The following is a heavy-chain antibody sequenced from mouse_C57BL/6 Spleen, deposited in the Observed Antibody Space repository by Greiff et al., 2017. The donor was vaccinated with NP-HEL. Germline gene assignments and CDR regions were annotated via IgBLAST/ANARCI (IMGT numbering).Heavy chain of an antibody. CDR2: ILPGSGST. J-gene: IGHJ3*01. CDR1: GYTFTGYW. CDR3: ARQVLYYYGSSPAWFAY. V-gene: IGHV1-9*01. D-gene: IGHD1-1*01. Sequence: VQLQQSGAELMKPGASVKLSCKATGYTFTGYWIEWVKQRPGHGLEWIGEILPGSGSTNYNEKFKGKATFTADTSSNTAYMQLSSLTTEDSAIYYCARQVLYYYGSSPAWFAYWGQGTLVTVSA.